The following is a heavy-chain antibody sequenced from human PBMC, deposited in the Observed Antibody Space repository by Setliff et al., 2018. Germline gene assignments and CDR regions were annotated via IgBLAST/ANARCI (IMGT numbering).Heavy chain of an antibody. J-gene: IGHJ5*02. Sequence: SETLSLTCTVSGGSISSGDHYWSGIRQPAGKGLEWIGRIHASGSTNYNPSLKSRVTISVDTSKNQFSLKLTSVTAADTAVYYCARSGDYGSGRLSPWGQGTLVTVSS. CDR3: ARSGDYGSGRLSP. V-gene: IGHV4-61*02. D-gene: IGHD3-10*01. CDR2: IHASGST. CDR1: GGSISSGDHY.